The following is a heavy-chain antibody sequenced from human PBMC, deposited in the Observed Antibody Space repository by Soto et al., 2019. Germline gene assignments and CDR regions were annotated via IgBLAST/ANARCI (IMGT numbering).Heavy chain of an antibody. D-gene: IGHD3-16*02. CDR2: ISGGSGSK. CDR1: GFTFSSYA. J-gene: IGHJ6*02. V-gene: IGHV3-23*01. Sequence: PGGSLRLSCAASGFTFSSYAISWVRQAPGKGLEWVSSISGGSGSKYYADSVKGRFTISRDNSKNTLYLQMNSLRAEDTAVYYYLSSPNTYGMDVWGQGTTVTVSS. CDR3: LSSPNTYGMDV.